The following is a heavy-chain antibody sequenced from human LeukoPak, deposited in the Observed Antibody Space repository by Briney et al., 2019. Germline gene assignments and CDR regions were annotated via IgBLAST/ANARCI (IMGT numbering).Heavy chain of an antibody. CDR3: AKEYGTDYYDSSGAFDY. CDR2: INSDGSST. CDR1: GFTFSSYW. V-gene: IGHV3-74*01. J-gene: IGHJ4*02. Sequence: GGSLRLSCAASGFTFSSYWMHWVRQAPGKGLVWVSRINSDGSSTSYADSVKGRFTISRDNAKNTLYLQMNSLRAEDTAVYYCAKEYGTDYYDSSGAFDYWGQGTLVTVSS. D-gene: IGHD3-22*01.